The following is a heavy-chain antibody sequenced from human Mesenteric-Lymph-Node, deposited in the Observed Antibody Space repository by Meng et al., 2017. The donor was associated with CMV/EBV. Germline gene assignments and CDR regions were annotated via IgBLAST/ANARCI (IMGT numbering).Heavy chain of an antibody. CDR2: INPHSGAT. Sequence: ASVKVSCKASGYTFTAFYIHWLRQAPAQGLEWVGWINPHSGATNYAQIFQGRVTMTRDTSVSTAYMELTRLNSDDTAVYYCARATSGGAYFYYGMDVWGQGTTVTVSS. CDR1: GYTFTAFY. V-gene: IGHV1-2*02. CDR3: ARATSGGAYFYYGMDV. D-gene: IGHD3-16*01. J-gene: IGHJ6*02.